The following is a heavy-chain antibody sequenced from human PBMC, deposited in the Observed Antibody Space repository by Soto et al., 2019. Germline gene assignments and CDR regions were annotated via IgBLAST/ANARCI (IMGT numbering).Heavy chain of an antibody. V-gene: IGHV1-3*01. CDR2: INAGNGNT. J-gene: IGHJ4*02. CDR3: ARGLRDYVVRGVASDRGTMYYFDY. D-gene: IGHD3-10*01. Sequence: QVQLVQSGAEVKKPGASVKVSCKASGYTFTSYAMHWVRQAPGQRLEWMGWINAGNGNTKYSQKFQGRVTITRDTSASTAYMELTSLRSEDTAMYYCARGLRDYVVRGVASDRGTMYYFDYWGQGTLVTVSS. CDR1: GYTFTSYA.